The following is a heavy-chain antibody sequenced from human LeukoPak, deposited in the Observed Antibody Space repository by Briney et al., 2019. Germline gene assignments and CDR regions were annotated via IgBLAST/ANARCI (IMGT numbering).Heavy chain of an antibody. J-gene: IGHJ5*02. Sequence: SETLSLTCTVSGGSISSSSYNWGWIRQPPGKGLEWIGSIYYSGSTYYNPSLKSRVTISVDTSKNQFSLKLSSVTAADTAVYYCASSVRFRFDPWGQGTLVTVSS. CDR1: GGSISSSSYN. CDR2: IYYSGST. V-gene: IGHV4-39*01. CDR3: ASSVRFRFDP. D-gene: IGHD4-17*01.